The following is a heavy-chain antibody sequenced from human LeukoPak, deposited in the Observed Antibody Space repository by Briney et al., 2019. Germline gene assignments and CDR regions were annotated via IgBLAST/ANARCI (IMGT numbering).Heavy chain of an antibody. CDR1: GGSISSYY. J-gene: IGHJ4*02. D-gene: IGHD4-17*01. CDR2: IYYSGST. V-gene: IGHV4-59*12. Sequence: SETLSLTCTVSGGSISSYYWSWIRQPPGKGPEWIGYIYYSGSTNYNPSLKSRVTISVDRSKNQFSLKLSSVTAADTAVYYCARKTTVFDYWGQGTLVTVSS. CDR3: ARKTTVFDY.